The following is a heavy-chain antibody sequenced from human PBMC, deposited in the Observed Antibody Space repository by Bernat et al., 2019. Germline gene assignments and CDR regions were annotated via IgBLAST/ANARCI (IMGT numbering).Heavy chain of an antibody. CDR2: IYWDDDK. CDR3: AHSLVGATFADAFDI. CDR1: GFSLSTSGVG. Sequence: QITLKESGPTLVKPTQTLTLTCTFSGFSLSTSGVGVGWIRQPPGKALEWLALIYWDDDKHYSPSLKSRLTITKDTSKNQVVLTMTSMDPVDTATYYCAHSLVGATFADAFDIWGQGTMVTVSS. J-gene: IGHJ3*02. V-gene: IGHV2-5*02. D-gene: IGHD1-26*01.